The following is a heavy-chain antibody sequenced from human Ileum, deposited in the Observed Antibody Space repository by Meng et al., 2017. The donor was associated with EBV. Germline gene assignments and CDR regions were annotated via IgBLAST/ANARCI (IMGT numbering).Heavy chain of an antibody. D-gene: IGHD4-23*01. V-gene: IGHV4-30-2*01. Sequence: ESGPRLVKPSQTLSLTCAVSGVSISSGGHSWSWIRQPPGKGLEWIGDIQHSGSTYYNPSLKSRVTISVDRSRNQFSLRLSSVTAADTAVYYCARAHPVVYFFDYWGQGTLVTVSS. CDR1: GVSISSGGHS. CDR3: ARAHPVVYFFDY. CDR2: IQHSGST. J-gene: IGHJ4*02.